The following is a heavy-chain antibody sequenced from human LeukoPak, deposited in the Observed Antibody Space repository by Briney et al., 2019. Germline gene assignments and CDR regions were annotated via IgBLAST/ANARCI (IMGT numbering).Heavy chain of an antibody. Sequence: GESLKISCKGSGYIFTSYWIGWVRHMPEKCLEWRWIIYPGDSDTRYSPSFQGQVTISADKFISTAYLQWSSLKASDIAMYYCARRLPRGYSGYDPYYFDYWGQGTLVTVSA. D-gene: IGHD5-12*01. CDR2: IYPGDSDT. V-gene: IGHV5-51*01. J-gene: IGHJ4*02. CDR1: GYIFTSYW. CDR3: ARRLPRGYSGYDPYYFDY.